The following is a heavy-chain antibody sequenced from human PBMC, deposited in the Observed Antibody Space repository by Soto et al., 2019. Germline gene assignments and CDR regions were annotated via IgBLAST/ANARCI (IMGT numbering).Heavy chain of an antibody. CDR2: IRSKANSYAT. D-gene: IGHD2-2*01. Sequence: GGSLRLARSASGSTFSGSSMRWVRQASAKGLDWVGRIRSKANSYATAYAATVKGRFTISRDDSKNTAYLQMNSLKTEDTAVYYCTRLDIVVVPAATYYYYYGMDVWGQGTTVTVSS. V-gene: IGHV3-73*01. CDR3: TRLDIVVVPAATYYYYYGMDV. CDR1: GSTFSGSS. J-gene: IGHJ6*02.